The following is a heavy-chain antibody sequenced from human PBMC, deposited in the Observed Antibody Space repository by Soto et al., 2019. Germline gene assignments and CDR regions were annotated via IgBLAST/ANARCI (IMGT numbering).Heavy chain of an antibody. D-gene: IGHD5-18*01. CDR2: IIPIFGTA. J-gene: IGHJ6*02. V-gene: IGHV1-69*06. Sequence: GASVKVSCKASGGTFSSYAISWVRQAPGQGLEWMGGIIPIFGTANYAQKFQGRVTITADKSTSTAYMELSSLRSEDTAVYYCARDSLSYGPYYYYYGMDVWGQGTTLTVSS. CDR1: GGTFSSYA. CDR3: ARDSLSYGPYYYYYGMDV.